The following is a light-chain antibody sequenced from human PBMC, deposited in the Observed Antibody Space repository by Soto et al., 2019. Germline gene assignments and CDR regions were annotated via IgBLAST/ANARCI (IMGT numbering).Light chain of an antibody. CDR1: SSDVGGYNS. CDR2: EVS. J-gene: IGLJ2*01. V-gene: IGLV2-8*01. CDR3: SSYAGSNNL. Sequence: QSALTQPPSAPGSPGQSVTISCTGTSSDVGGYNSVSWYQQHPGKAPKLMIYEVSERPSGVPDRFSGSKSGNTASLTVSGLQAEDEAEYYCSSYAGSNNLFGGGTKLTVL.